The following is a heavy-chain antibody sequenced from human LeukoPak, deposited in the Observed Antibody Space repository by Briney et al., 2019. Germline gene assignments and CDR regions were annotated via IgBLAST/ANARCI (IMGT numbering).Heavy chain of an antibody. CDR3: ARDRGGSWFDP. CDR2: IDSSGNT. CDR1: GGSISSYY. Sequence: SETLSLTCTVSGGSISSYYWSWIRQPAGEGLEWIGRIDSSGNTNYSSSLKSRLTVSVDTSKNQFSLKLSSVTAADTAVYYCARDRGGSWFDPWGQGTLVTVSS. V-gene: IGHV4-4*07. J-gene: IGHJ5*02. D-gene: IGHD3-16*01.